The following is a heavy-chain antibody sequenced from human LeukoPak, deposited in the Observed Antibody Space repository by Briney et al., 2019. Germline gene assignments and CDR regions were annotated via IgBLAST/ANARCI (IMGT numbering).Heavy chain of an antibody. CDR1: GFSFRNAW. J-gene: IGHJ4*02. D-gene: IGHD5-18*01. V-gene: IGHV3-48*04. CDR3: VRGGYTYGYHY. Sequence: GGFLRLSCAASGFSFRNAWMNWVRQAPGKGLEWISYITSSAKTIYYADSMKGRFTISRDNAKNALYLQMNSLRAEDTAVYYCVRGGYTYGYHYWGQGTLVTVSS. CDR2: ITSSAKTI.